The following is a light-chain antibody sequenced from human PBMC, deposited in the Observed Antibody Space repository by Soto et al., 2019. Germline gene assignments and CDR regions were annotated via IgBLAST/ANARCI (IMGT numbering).Light chain of an antibody. Sequence: VLTQPPSVSGAPGQRVTISCAGSSSNIGAGYDVHWYQQLPGTAPKLLIYGNTNRPSGVPDRFSGSGSGTDFTLTISRLEPEDFAVYYCQQYGSSPGWTFGQGTK. CDR2: GNT. V-gene: IGLV1-40*01. CDR3: QQYGSSPGWT. CDR1: SSNIGAGYD. J-gene: IGLJ3*02.